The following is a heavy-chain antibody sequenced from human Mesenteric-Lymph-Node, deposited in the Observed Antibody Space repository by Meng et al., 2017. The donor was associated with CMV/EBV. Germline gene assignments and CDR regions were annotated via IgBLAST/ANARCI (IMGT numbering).Heavy chain of an antibody. CDR1: GFTFSNAW. D-gene: IGHD2-2*02. CDR2: IKSKTDGGTT. Sequence: GESLKISCAASGFTFSNAWMSWVRQAPGKGLEWVGRIKSKTDGGTTDYAAPVKGRFTISRDDSKNTLYLQMNSLKTEDTAVYYCTTDIVYCSSTSCYRGDVWGQGTTVTVSS. V-gene: IGHV3-15*01. CDR3: TTDIVYCSSTSCYRGDV. J-gene: IGHJ6*02.